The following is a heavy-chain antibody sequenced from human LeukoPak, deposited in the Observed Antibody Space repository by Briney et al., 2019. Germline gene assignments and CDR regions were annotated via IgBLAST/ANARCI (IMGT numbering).Heavy chain of an antibody. CDR3: AKVEYTSSWYRFDY. CDR2: ISGSGGST. J-gene: IGHJ4*02. V-gene: IGHV3-23*01. CDR1: GFTFSNYA. D-gene: IGHD6-13*01. Sequence: GGSLRLSCAASGFTFSNYAMTWVRQAPGKGLEWVSAISGSGGSTNYADSVKGRFTISRDNSKNSLYLQMNSLRADDTALYYCAKVEYTSSWYRFDYWGQGTLVTVSS.